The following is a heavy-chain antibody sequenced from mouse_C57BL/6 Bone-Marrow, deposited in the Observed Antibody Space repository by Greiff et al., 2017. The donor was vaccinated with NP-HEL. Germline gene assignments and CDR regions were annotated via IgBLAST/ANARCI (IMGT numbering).Heavy chain of an antibody. CDR2: IDPENGDT. V-gene: IGHV14-4*01. D-gene: IGHD1-1*01. CDR3: TAITTVAFDY. CDR1: GFNFKDDY. Sequence: VQLKESGAELVRPGASVKLSCTASGFNFKDDYMHWVKQRPEQGLEWIGWIDPENGDTEYASKFQGKATITADTSSNTAYLQLSSLTSEDTAVYYCTAITTVAFDYWGQGTTLTVSS. J-gene: IGHJ2*01.